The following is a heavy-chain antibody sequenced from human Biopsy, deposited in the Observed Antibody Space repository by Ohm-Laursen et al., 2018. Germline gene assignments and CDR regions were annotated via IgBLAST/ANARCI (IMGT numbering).Heavy chain of an antibody. D-gene: IGHD4-23*01. CDR3: ARRPYGGTRYWYFDL. V-gene: IGHV4-31*01. J-gene: IGHJ2*01. Sequence: SQTLSLTCTVSGGSVSSDGFSWSWLRPHTGKGLNGIRYIYYSGATYYNPSLKSLVTIAVDTSKNQFSLKLNSVTAADTAVYYCARRPYGGTRYWYFDLWGRGTLVTVSS. CDR1: GGSVSSDGFS. CDR2: IYYSGAT.